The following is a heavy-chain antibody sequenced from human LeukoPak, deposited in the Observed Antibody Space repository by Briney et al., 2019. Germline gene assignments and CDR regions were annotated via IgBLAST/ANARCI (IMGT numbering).Heavy chain of an antibody. D-gene: IGHD3-22*01. CDR1: GYSFIGYN. J-gene: IGHJ4*02. CDR3: ARDGPSMMVEFDY. CDR2: INAKSGDT. V-gene: IGHV1-2*02. Sequence: ASVKVSCKASGYSFIGYNMYLYWVRQAPGQGLEWMGWINAKSGDTVYAKKFQGRVTMTRDTSISTAYMELTGLTFDDTAVYYCARDGPSMMVEFDYWGQGSLVTVSS.